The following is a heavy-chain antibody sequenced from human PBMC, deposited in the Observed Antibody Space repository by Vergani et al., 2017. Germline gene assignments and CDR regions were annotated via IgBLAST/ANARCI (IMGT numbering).Heavy chain of an antibody. D-gene: IGHD2-8*01. CDR2: INSDGDST. Sequence: VQLVESGGGLVQPGGSLRLSCTASGFTFSNYWMQWVRQAPGKGLMWVSRINSDGDSTSYADSVKGRFTISRDNSKNTLYLQMNNLRAADTAVYYCARSGYCAHGVCYMTYYYYMDVWGKGTAVTVSS. V-gene: IGHV3-74*01. CDR1: GFTFSNYW. CDR3: ARSGYCAHGVCYMTYYYYMDV. J-gene: IGHJ6*03.